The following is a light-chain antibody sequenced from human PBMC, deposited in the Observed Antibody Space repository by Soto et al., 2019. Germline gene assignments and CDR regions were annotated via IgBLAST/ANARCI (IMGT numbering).Light chain of an antibody. CDR2: GAS. CDR3: QQYNDWPPT. Sequence: EIVLTQSPATLSSFPGDRVTLSCRASQGVNPRLAWYQHRPGQAPRLLISGASTGATGIPARFSGSGSGTEFTLSIGSLQSEDFAVYYCQQYNDWPPTFGQGTKVDI. J-gene: IGKJ1*01. CDR1: QGVNPR. V-gene: IGKV3-15*01.